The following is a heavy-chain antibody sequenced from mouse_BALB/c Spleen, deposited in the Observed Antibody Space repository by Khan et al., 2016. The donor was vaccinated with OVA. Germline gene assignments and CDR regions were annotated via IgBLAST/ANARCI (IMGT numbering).Heavy chain of an antibody. V-gene: IGHV1-4*01. D-gene: IGHD2-14*01. J-gene: IGHJ3*01. CDR1: GYTFTSYT. CDR3: IRDGAYHRNDGWFAY. Sequence: VQLQQSGAELARPGASVKMSCKASGYTFTSYTIHWIKLRPGQGLEWIGFINPSNGYTNYNQKFKDKATLTAEKSYTTVSLQLSSLTSDDSAVYNCIRDGAYHRNDGWFAYWGQGTLVTVSA. CDR2: INPSNGYT.